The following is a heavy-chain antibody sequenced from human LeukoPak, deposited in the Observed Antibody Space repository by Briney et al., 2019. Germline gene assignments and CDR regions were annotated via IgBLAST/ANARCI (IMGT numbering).Heavy chain of an antibody. CDR1: GYTFTNYY. CDR3: ARFDSYSHDAFDI. J-gene: IGHJ3*02. Sequence: GASVKVSCKASGYTFTNYYMHWVRQAPGQGLEWMGWINPHSGDTNYAQKFQGRVTMTRDASISTAYMEVSRLTSDDTAVYYCARFDSYSHDAFDIWGQGTMVTVSS. V-gene: IGHV1-2*02. D-gene: IGHD5-18*01. CDR2: INPHSGDT.